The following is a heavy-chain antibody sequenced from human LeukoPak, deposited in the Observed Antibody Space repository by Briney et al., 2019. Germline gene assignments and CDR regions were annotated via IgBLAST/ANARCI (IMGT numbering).Heavy chain of an antibody. CDR3: ARIRNYHLQEAVDI. V-gene: IGHV1-18*01. Sequence: GASVKVSCKASGFTFTSYGFSWVRQAPGQGIEWMGWISAYNGETKYAQKFLGRVTMTMDTSTKTVYMELMSLRYDDTAMYYCARIRNYHLQEAVDIWGQGTMVTVSS. CDR1: GFTFTSYG. D-gene: IGHD4-4*01. J-gene: IGHJ3*02. CDR2: ISAYNGET.